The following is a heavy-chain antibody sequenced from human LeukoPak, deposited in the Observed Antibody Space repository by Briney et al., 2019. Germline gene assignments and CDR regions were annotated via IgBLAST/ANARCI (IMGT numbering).Heavy chain of an antibody. CDR2: ISSSSTI. CDR3: ARGAVAGDLDY. Sequence: GGSLRLSCAASGFTFSSYGMNWVRQAPGKGLEWVSYISSSSTIYYADSVKGRFTISRDNAKNSLYLQMNSLRAEDTAVYYCARGAVAGDLDYWGQGTLVTVSS. D-gene: IGHD2-15*01. CDR1: GFTFSSYG. V-gene: IGHV3-48*01. J-gene: IGHJ4*02.